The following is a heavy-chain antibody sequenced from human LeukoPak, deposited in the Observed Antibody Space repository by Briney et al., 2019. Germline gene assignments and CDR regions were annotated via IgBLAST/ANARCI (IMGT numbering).Heavy chain of an antibody. J-gene: IGHJ4*02. V-gene: IGHV1-18*01. D-gene: IGHD3-22*01. CDR3: ARAHPVYYYDSSGYYFGYFDY. CDR2: ISAYNGNT. Sequence: GASVKVSCKASGYTFTSYGNSWVRQAPGQGLEWMGWISAYNGNTNYAQKLQGRVTMTTDTSTSTAYMELRSLRSDDTAVYYCARAHPVYYYDSSGYYFGYFDYWGQGTLVTVSS. CDR1: GYTFTSYG.